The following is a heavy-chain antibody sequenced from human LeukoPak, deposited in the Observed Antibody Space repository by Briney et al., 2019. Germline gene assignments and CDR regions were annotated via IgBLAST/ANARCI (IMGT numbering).Heavy chain of an antibody. CDR3: ARGELLYDY. V-gene: IGHV4-30-4*01. D-gene: IGHD2-15*01. Sequence: SGTLSLTCTVSGGSFSSHDYYCSWIRQPPGKGLEWIGYIHYSGSTFYNPSLKSRVTISVDTSNNQFSLKLNSVTAADTAVYYCARGELLYDYWGQGTLVTVSS. J-gene: IGHJ4*02. CDR2: IHYSGST. CDR1: GGSFSSHDYY.